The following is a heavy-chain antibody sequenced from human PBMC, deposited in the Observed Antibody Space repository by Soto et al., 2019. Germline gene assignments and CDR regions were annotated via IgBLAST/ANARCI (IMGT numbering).Heavy chain of an antibody. CDR2: ISAYNGNT. CDR1: GYTFTSYG. V-gene: IGHV1-18*01. D-gene: IGHD2-15*01. CDR3: ARYCSGGSCYLAIDY. Sequence: ASVKVSCKASGYTFTSYGISWVRQAPGQGLEWMGWISAYNGNTNYAQKLQGRVTMTTDTSTSTAYMELRSLRSDDTAVYYCARYCSGGSCYLAIDYWGQGTLVTVSS. J-gene: IGHJ4*02.